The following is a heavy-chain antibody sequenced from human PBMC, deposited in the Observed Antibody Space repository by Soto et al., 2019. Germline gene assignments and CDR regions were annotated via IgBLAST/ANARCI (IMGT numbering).Heavy chain of an antibody. Sequence: ASLQVSCKASGYNFNTFDIYWVRQATGHGLEWMGWMNPNSGNTGYAQELRGRVTMTRNTSNTTAYMELTSLTSDDTGVYYCAGGNFRYWGQGTLVNVSS. CDR2: MNPNSGNT. V-gene: IGHV1-8*02. J-gene: IGHJ4*02. CDR1: GYNFNTFD. CDR3: AGGNFRY.